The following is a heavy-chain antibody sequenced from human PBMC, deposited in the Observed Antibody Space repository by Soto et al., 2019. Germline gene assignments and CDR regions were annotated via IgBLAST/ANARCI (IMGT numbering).Heavy chain of an antibody. V-gene: IGHV1-18*04. J-gene: IGHJ4*02. Sequence: GASVKVSCKASGYTFSSNSIHWVRQAPGQGLEWMGWITPFNGDTSYAQKFQGRVTMTTDTSTSTVFMELRSLRFDDTAVYYCARVRVVVGAIIDSWGQGTLVTVSS. D-gene: IGHD2-15*01. CDR1: GYTFSSNS. CDR2: ITPFNGDT. CDR3: ARVRVVVGAIIDS.